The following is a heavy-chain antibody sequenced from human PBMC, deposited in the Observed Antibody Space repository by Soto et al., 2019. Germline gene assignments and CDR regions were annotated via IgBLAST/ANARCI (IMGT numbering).Heavy chain of an antibody. CDR1: GGSVSTGVHY. Sequence: QVQLQESGPGLVKPSETLSLTCTVSVSGGSVSTGVHYWSWIRQPPGKGLEWIGYIYYSGSTNYNPSLKSRVTISVDTCKNQFSLKLTSVTAADTAVYYCARGYYTSWYWFDRWGRGTLVTVSS. CDR2: IYYSGST. V-gene: IGHV4-61*08. CDR3: ARGYYTSWYWFDR. D-gene: IGHD6-13*01. J-gene: IGHJ2*01.